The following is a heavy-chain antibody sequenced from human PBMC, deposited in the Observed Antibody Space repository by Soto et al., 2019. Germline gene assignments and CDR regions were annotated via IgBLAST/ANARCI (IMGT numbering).Heavy chain of an antibody. D-gene: IGHD3-22*01. CDR2: IYYSGST. V-gene: IGHV4-59*01. CDR3: AQDYSDRIRDQL. Sequence: NLSHTSTSSGVSISSYYWSWIRQPPGKGLEWIGYIYYSGSTNYNPSLKSRVTISVDTSKNQFSLKLSSVTAADTAVYECAQDYSDRIRDQLGGQG. J-gene: IGHJ3*01. CDR1: GVSISSYY.